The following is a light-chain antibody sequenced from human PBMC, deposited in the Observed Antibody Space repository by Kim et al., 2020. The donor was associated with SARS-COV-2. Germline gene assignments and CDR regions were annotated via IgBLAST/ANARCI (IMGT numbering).Light chain of an antibody. CDR3: QAWDSSTVV. Sequence: SVSPGQTATITCSGEKLGDKYASWYQQRPGQSPILVIYQDNKRPSGIPERFSGSNSGNTATLTISGTQTMDEADYYCQAWDSSTVVFGAGTKLTVL. CDR2: QDN. V-gene: IGLV3-1*01. CDR1: KLGDKY. J-gene: IGLJ2*01.